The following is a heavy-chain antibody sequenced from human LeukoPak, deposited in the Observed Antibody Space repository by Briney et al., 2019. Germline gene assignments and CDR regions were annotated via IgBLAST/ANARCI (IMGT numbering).Heavy chain of an antibody. J-gene: IGHJ6*02. V-gene: IGHV4-31*03. CDR2: IYYSGST. CDR1: GGSISSGGYY. Sequence: PSETLSLTCTVSGGSISSGGYYWSWIRQHPGKGLEWIGYIYYSGSTYYNPSLKSRVTISVDTSKNQFSLKLSSVTAADTAVYYCAREDSSSWYNPQTYGMDVWGQGTTVTVSS. CDR3: AREDSSSWYNPQTYGMDV. D-gene: IGHD6-13*01.